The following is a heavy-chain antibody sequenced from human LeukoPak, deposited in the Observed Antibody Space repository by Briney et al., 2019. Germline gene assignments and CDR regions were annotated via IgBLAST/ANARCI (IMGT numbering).Heavy chain of an antibody. CDR2: VYKDGKM. Sequence: GGSLRLSCAASGFTFSSYAMSWVRQSPGKGLEWVSVVYKDGKMFYIDSVKGRFAISRDTSKNTVYLQMNNLRAEDTAVYYCASRHCSGGDCYLAGADPFDHWGQGTLVTVSS. CDR3: ASRHCSGGDCYLAGADPFDH. V-gene: IGHV3-23*03. J-gene: IGHJ4*02. CDR1: GFTFSSYA. D-gene: IGHD2-21*01.